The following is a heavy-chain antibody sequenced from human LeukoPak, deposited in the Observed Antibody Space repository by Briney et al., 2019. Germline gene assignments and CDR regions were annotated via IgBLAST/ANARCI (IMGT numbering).Heavy chain of an antibody. CDR2: IYSGGST. Sequence: GGSLRLSCAASGFTVSSNYMSWVRQAPGKGLEWVSVIYSGGSTYYADSVKGRFTISRDNSKNTLYLQMNSQRAEDTAVYYCARERYSSGWYSDYWGQGTLVTVSS. V-gene: IGHV3-66*01. CDR1: GFTVSSNY. D-gene: IGHD6-19*01. CDR3: ARERYSSGWYSDY. J-gene: IGHJ4*02.